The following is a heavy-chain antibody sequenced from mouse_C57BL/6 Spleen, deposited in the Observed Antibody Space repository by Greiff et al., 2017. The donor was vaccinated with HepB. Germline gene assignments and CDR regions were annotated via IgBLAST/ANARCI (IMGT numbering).Heavy chain of an antibody. V-gene: IGHV1-55*01. Sequence: QPQPTGAEAVKAGASGEMFRQAFCYPFHSHWITWGKPRPGQGLEWIGDIYPGSGSTNYNEKFKSKATLTVDTSSSTAYMQLSSLTSEDSAVYYCARFYYYGSSPDYAMDYWGQGTSVTVSS. J-gene: IGHJ4*01. D-gene: IGHD1-1*01. CDR1: CYPFHSHW. CDR3: ARFYYYGSSPDYAMDY. CDR2: IYPGSGST.